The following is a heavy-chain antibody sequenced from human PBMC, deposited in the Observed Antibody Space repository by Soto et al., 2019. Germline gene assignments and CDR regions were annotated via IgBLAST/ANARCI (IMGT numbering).Heavy chain of an antibody. D-gene: IGHD3-16*02. CDR1: GYTFTSYA. CDR2: INAGNGNT. Sequence: ASVKVSCKASGYTFTSYAMHWVCQAPGQRLEWMGWINAGNGNTKYSQKFQGRVTITRDTSASTAYMELSSLRSEDTAVYYCARGAVDVWGSYRYMLGYFDYWGQGTLVTVSS. V-gene: IGHV1-3*01. J-gene: IGHJ4*02. CDR3: ARGAVDVWGSYRYMLGYFDY.